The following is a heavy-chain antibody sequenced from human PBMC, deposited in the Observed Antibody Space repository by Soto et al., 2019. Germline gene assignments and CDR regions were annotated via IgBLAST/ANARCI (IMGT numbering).Heavy chain of an antibody. CDR3: ARDDKNYDILTD. J-gene: IGHJ4*02. D-gene: IGHD3-9*01. V-gene: IGHV3-30-3*01. CDR2: ISYDGSNK. Sequence: QVQLVESGGGVVQPGRSLRLSCAASGFTFSSYAMHRVRQAPGKGLEWVAVISYDGSNKYYADSVKGRFTISRDNSKNTLYLQMNSLRAEDTAVYYCARDDKNYDILTDWGQGTLVTVSS. CDR1: GFTFSSYA.